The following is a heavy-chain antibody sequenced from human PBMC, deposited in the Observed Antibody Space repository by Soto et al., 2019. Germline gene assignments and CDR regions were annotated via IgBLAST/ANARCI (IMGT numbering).Heavy chain of an antibody. J-gene: IGHJ6*02. V-gene: IGHV1-46*01. CDR1: GYTFTSYY. Sequence: ASVKVSCKASGYTFTSYYMHWVRQAPGQGLEWMGIINPSGGSTSYAQKFQGRVTMTRDTSTSTVYMELSSLRSEDTAVYYCARSDSGSYPTGVFDYYYGMDVWGQGTTVTVSS. D-gene: IGHD1-26*01. CDR2: INPSGGST. CDR3: ARSDSGSYPTGVFDYYYGMDV.